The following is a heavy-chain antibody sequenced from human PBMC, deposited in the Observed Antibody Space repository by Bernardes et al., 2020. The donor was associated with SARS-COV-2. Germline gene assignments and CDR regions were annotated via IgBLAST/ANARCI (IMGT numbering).Heavy chain of an antibody. CDR3: ATLGGSRIPWRYFDY. CDR2: IYSSGST. D-gene: IGHD1-26*01. Sequence: SETLSLTRTVSGGSIRTGSYTWTWIRQPAGKGLEWIGRIYSSGSTYYNPSLKSRVTISVDTSKNQLSLNLNSATAADTAVYYCATLGGSRIPWRYFDYWGQGILVTVSS. CDR1: GGSIRTGSYT. J-gene: IGHJ4*02. V-gene: IGHV4-61*02.